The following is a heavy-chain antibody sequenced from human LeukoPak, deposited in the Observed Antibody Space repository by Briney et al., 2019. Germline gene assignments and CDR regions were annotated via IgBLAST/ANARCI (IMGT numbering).Heavy chain of an antibody. J-gene: IGHJ4*02. V-gene: IGHV1-2*02. Sequence: ASVKVSCKASGYTFTGFHMHWVRQAPGQGLEWMGWINANSGGTSYAQKFQGRVTVTRDTSISTAYMELTRLTSDDTAAYYCAREPIDGYYYFDYWGQGTLVTVSS. CDR1: GYTFTGFH. D-gene: IGHD5-24*01. CDR3: AREPIDGYYYFDY. CDR2: INANSGGT.